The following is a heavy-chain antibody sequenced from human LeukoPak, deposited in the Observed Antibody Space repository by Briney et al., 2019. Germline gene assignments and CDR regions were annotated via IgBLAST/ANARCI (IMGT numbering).Heavy chain of an antibody. CDR2: ISAYNGNT. Sequence: ASVKLSCTASGYTFTSYGISWVRQAPGQGLEWMGWISAYNGNTNYAQKLQGRVTMTTDTSTSTAYMELRSLRSDDTAVYYCALIAAAGYFDPWGQGTLVTVSS. D-gene: IGHD6-13*01. CDR3: ALIAAAGYFDP. J-gene: IGHJ5*02. CDR1: GYTFTSYG. V-gene: IGHV1-18*04.